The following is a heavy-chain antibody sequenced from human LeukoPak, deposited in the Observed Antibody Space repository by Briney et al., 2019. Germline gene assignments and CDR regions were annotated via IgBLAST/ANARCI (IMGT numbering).Heavy chain of an antibody. D-gene: IGHD3-16*01. CDR3: ARAPLWAFDI. J-gene: IGHJ3*02. CDR1: GGSISSYY. CDR2: IYYSGST. Sequence: PSETLSLTCTVSGGSISSYYWSWIRQPPGKGLEWIGYIYYSGSTYYNPSLKSRVTISIDTSKNQFSLKLSSVTAADTAVYYCARAPLWAFDIWGQGTMVTVSS. V-gene: IGHV4-59*12.